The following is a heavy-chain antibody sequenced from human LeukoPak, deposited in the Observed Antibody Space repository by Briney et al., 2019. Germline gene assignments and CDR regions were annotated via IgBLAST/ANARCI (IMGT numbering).Heavy chain of an antibody. CDR2: ISSSSSYI. J-gene: IGHJ3*02. CDR3: ARPTYYDSSGYYNLGDALDI. D-gene: IGHD3-22*01. Sequence: PGGSLRLSCAASGFTFSSYSMNWVRQAPGKGLEWVSSISSSSSYIYYADSVKGRFTISRDNAKNSLYLQMNSLRAEDTAVYYCARPTYYDSSGYYNLGDALDIWGQGTMVTVSS. V-gene: IGHV3-21*01. CDR1: GFTFSSYS.